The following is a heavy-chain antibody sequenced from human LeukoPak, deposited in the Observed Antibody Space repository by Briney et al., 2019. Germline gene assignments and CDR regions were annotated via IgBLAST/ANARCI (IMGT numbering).Heavy chain of an antibody. CDR2: ISAYNGNT. Sequence: ASVKVSCKASGYTFTGYYMHWVRQAPGQGLEWMGWISAYNGNTNYAQKLQGRVTMTTDTSTSTAYMELRSLRSDDTAVYYCARDGSGWYVSYDADYYYGMDVWGQGTTVTVSS. CDR3: ARDGSGWYVSYDADYYYGMDV. V-gene: IGHV1-18*04. CDR1: GYTFTGYY. D-gene: IGHD6-19*01. J-gene: IGHJ6*02.